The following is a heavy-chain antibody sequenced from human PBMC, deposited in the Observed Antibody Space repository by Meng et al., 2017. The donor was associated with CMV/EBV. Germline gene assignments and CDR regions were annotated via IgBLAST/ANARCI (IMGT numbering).Heavy chain of an antibody. CDR1: GYTFTSYD. CDR2: MNPNSGNT. J-gene: IGHJ4*02. V-gene: IGHV1-8*01. D-gene: IGHD3-3*01. Sequence: ASVKVSCKASGYTFTSYDINWVRQATGQGLEWMGWMNPNSGNTGYAQKFQGRVTMTRNTSISTAYMELSSLRSEDTAVYYCARSNSITIFGVVIIKPNYYFDYWGQGTLVTVSS. CDR3: ARSNSITIFGVVIIKPNYYFDY.